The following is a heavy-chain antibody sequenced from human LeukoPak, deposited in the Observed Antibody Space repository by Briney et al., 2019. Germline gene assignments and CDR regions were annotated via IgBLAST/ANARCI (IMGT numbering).Heavy chain of an antibody. Sequence: PGGSLRLSCAASGFTFSSYWMHWVRQAPGKGLVWVSRINSDGSSTSYADSVKGQFTISRDNAKNTLYLQMNSLRAEDTAVYYCARSRFVDTPEDYWGQGTLVTVSS. D-gene: IGHD5-18*01. V-gene: IGHV3-74*01. CDR1: GFTFSSYW. CDR2: INSDGSST. CDR3: ARSRFVDTPEDY. J-gene: IGHJ4*02.